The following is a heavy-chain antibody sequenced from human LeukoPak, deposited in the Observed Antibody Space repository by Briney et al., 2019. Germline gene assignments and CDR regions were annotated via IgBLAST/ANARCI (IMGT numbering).Heavy chain of an antibody. J-gene: IGHJ3*02. CDR2: ISGRGGST. V-gene: IGHV3-23*01. CDR3: ARVWDYTVYYVTSGEAFDI. D-gene: IGHD3-22*01. Sequence: GGSLRLSCAASGFNFSSYAMSWVRQAPGKGLEWVSAISGRGGSTYYADSVKGRFTISRDNSKNTLYLQMNSLRAEDTAVYYCARVWDYTVYYVTSGEAFDIWGQGTMVTVSS. CDR1: GFNFSSYA.